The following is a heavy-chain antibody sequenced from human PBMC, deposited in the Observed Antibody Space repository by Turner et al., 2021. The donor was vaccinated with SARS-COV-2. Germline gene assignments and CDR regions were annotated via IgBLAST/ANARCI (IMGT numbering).Heavy chain of an antibody. CDR3: ARYPFSVTSGYGYYFY. Sequence: QVKLVESGGVVVKLGRSLRPSWAQSGFTFSSYGMHWVRQAPGKGLEWVALIWYDGTNNYYADSVKGRFTISRYNSKNTLYLQMNSLRAEDTAVYYFARYPFSVTSGYGYYFYWGQGTLVTVSS. CDR2: IWYDGTNN. D-gene: IGHD4-17*01. V-gene: IGHV3-33*01. J-gene: IGHJ4*02. CDR1: GFTFSSYG.